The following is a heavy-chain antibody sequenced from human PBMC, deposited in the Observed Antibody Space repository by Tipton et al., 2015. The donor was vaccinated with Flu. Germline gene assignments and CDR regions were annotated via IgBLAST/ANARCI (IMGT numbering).Heavy chain of an antibody. D-gene: IGHD4-11*01. V-gene: IGHV4-31*03. CDR1: GDSITSGLYF. CDR3: ARRDFSNYVSDPKNWFDP. Sequence: TLSLTCTVSGDSITSGLYFWGWIRQHPGKGLEWIGYIYYSATTYYNPSLKSRATILVDTSKNQFSLRLSSVTAADTAVYYCARRDFSNYVSDPKNWFDPWGQGTLVTVSS. CDR2: IYYSATT. J-gene: IGHJ5*01.